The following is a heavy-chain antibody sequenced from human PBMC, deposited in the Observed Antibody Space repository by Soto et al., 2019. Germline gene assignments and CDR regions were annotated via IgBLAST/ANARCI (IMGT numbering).Heavy chain of an antibody. CDR3: AIPGAGDFDY. CDR1: GASISNTNW. CDR2: IYHSGTT. D-gene: IGHD6-13*01. V-gene: IGHV4-4*02. J-gene: IGHJ4*02. Sequence: QVQLQESGPGLMEPSGTLSLTCAVSGASISNTNWWSWVRQPPGKGLEWIGEIYHSGTTNCDPSLKSRVTISVDKSKNQFSLKLSSVTAADTAVYYCAIPGAGDFDYWGQGTLVTVSS.